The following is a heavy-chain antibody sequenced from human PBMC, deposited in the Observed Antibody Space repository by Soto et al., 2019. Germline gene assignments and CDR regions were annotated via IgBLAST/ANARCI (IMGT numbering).Heavy chain of an antibody. D-gene: IGHD2-2*02. CDR2: IYYSGST. CDR3: AGAREGYCSSTSCYRRGYYYYGMDV. V-gene: IGHV4-30-4*01. Sequence: SETLSLTCTVSGGSISSGDYYWSWIRQPPGKGLEWIGYIYYSGSTYYNPSLKSRVTVSVDTSKNQFSLKLSSVTAADTAVYYCAGAREGYCSSTSCYRRGYYYYGMDVWGQGTTVTVSS. J-gene: IGHJ6*02. CDR1: GGSISSGDYY.